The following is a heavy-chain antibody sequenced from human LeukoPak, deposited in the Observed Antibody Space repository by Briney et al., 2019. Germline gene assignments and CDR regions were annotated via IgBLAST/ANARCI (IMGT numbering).Heavy chain of an antibody. J-gene: IGHJ4*02. D-gene: IGHD1-26*01. CDR2: FDPEDGET. V-gene: IGHV1-24*01. CDR1: GGTFSSYA. CDR3: ATSQIGALPVDY. Sequence: ASVKVSCKASGGTFSSYAISWVRQAPGKGLEWMGGFDPEDGETIYAQKFQGRVTMTEDTSTDTAYMELSSLRSEDTAVYYCATSQIGALPVDYWGQGTLVTVSS.